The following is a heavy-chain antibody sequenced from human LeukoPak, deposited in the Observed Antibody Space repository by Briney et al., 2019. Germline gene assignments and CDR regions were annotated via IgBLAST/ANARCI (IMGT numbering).Heavy chain of an antibody. J-gene: IGHJ4*02. CDR2: INHSGST. D-gene: IGHD3-3*01. CDR1: GGSFSGYY. Sequence: SETLSLTCAVYGGSFSGYYWSWIRQPPGKGLEWIGEINHSGSTNYNPSLKSRVTISVDTSKNQFSLELSSVTAADTAVYYCARVVYYDFWSGYFTEFDYWGQGTLVTVSS. CDR3: ARVVYYDFWSGYFTEFDY. V-gene: IGHV4-34*01.